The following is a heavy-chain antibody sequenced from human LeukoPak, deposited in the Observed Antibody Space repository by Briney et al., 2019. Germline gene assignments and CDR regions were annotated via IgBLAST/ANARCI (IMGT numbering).Heavy chain of an antibody. Sequence: SETLSLTCAVYGGSFSGYYWSWIRQPPGKGLEWIGEINHSGSTNYNPSLKSRVTISVDTSKNQFSLKLSPVTAADTAVYYCARSSLVFAFDIWGQGTMVTVSS. CDR1: GGSFSGYY. V-gene: IGHV4-34*01. D-gene: IGHD3-9*01. CDR2: INHSGST. J-gene: IGHJ3*02. CDR3: ARSSLVFAFDI.